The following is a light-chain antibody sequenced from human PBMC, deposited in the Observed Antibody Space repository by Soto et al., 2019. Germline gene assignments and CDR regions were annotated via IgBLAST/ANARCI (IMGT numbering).Light chain of an antibody. CDR3: QQYGSSPLT. J-gene: IGKJ4*01. Sequence: EIVLTQSPGTLSLSPGERATLSCRASQSVSSSYLAGYQQKPGQAPRLLIYGASSRATGIPDRFSGSGSGTDFTLTISRLEPEDFGVYYCQQYGSSPLTFGGGTKVEIK. V-gene: IGKV3-20*01. CDR2: GAS. CDR1: QSVSSSY.